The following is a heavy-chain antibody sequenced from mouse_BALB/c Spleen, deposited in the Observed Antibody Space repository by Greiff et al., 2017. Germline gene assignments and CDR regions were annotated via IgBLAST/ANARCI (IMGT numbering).Heavy chain of an antibody. J-gene: IGHJ4*01. V-gene: IGHV1-7*01. Sequence: VQLQQSGAELAKPGASVKMSCKASGYTFTSYWMHWVKQRPGQGLEWIGYINPSTGYTEYNQKFKDKATLTADKSSSTAYMQLSSLTSEDSAVYYCASRDEYEGMDYWGQGTSVTVSS. D-gene: IGHD2-4*01. CDR3: ASRDEYEGMDY. CDR2: INPSTGYT. CDR1: GYTFTSYW.